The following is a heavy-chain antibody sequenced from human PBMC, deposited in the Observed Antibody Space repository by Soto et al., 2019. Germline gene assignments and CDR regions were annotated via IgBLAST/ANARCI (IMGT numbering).Heavy chain of an antibody. D-gene: IGHD3-16*01. Sequence: GGSLRLSCAASGFTFSTYAMSWVRRAPGKGLEWVSAISSSGGSTYYADSVKGRFTISRDNSKNTLYLQMNSLRAEDTALYYCAKDHWGSYSGQGTLVTVSS. CDR2: ISSSGGST. CDR1: GFTFSTYA. V-gene: IGHV3-23*01. J-gene: IGHJ4*02. CDR3: AKDHWGSY.